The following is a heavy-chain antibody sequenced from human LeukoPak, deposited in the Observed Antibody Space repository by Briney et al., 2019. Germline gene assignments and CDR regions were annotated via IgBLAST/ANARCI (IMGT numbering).Heavy chain of an antibody. Sequence: GGSLRLSCVASGFTFSSYVMNWVRRAPGKGLEWVSAISGNGGSTYYADSVKGRFTISRDNSKNTLSLQMNSLKTEDTAVYYCTSTLGYWGQGTLVTVSS. V-gene: IGHV3-23*01. CDR1: GFTFSSYV. J-gene: IGHJ4*02. CDR2: ISGNGGST. D-gene: IGHD3-16*01. CDR3: TSTLGY.